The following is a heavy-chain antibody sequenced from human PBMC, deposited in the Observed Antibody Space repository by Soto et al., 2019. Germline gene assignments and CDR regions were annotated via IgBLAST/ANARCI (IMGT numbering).Heavy chain of an antibody. D-gene: IGHD3-9*01. J-gene: IGHJ4*02. CDR3: ARGGGRYFEWSIFDY. Sequence: SVKVSCKASGGTFSSYAISWVRQAPGQGLEWMGGIIPIFGTANYAQKFQGRVTITADESTSTAYMELSSLRSEDTAVYYCARGGGRYFEWSIFDYWGQGTLVTVSS. CDR1: GGTFSSYA. V-gene: IGHV1-69*13. CDR2: IIPIFGTA.